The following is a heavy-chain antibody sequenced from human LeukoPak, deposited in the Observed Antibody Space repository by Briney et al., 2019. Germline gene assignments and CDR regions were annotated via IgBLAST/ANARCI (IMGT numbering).Heavy chain of an antibody. J-gene: IGHJ4*02. D-gene: IGHD6-19*01. Sequence: GGSLRLSCAASGFTFSSYTMNWVRRAPGKGLEWVSSISSGTGYIYYADSVRGRFTISRDNAKNSLYLQMDSLRAEDTAVYYCARAYSSGWLLFDYWGQGTLVTVSS. CDR1: GFTFSSYT. CDR2: ISSGTGYI. CDR3: ARAYSSGWLLFDY. V-gene: IGHV3-21*01.